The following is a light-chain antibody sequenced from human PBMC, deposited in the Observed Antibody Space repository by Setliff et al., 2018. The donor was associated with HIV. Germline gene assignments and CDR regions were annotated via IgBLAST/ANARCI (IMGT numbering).Light chain of an antibody. V-gene: IGLV2-14*03. Sequence: QSVLTQAASVSGSPGQSITMSCTGTSRDVGGGSNYVSWFQQHPGKAPKLIIFDVNKRPSGVSDRFSASKSGNTASLTISGLQADDEADYYCSSSTRTSTLFGTGTKVTVL. CDR3: SSSTRTSTL. CDR2: DVN. J-gene: IGLJ1*01. CDR1: SRDVGGGSNY.